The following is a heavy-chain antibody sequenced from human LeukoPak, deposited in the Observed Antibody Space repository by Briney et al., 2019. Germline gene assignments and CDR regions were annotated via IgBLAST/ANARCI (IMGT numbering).Heavy chain of an antibody. D-gene: IGHD5-24*01. CDR3: AGRWRGTLDY. Sequence: PSETLLLTCTVSGFSVSGFYWSWIRQPPGKGLEWIGFIYSSGATSYNSSLQSRVTISVDTSKNQFSLKLKSVIAADTAIYYCAGRWRGTLDYWGRGTLVAVSS. CDR2: IYSSGAT. V-gene: IGHV4-4*09. J-gene: IGHJ4*02. CDR1: GFSVSGFY.